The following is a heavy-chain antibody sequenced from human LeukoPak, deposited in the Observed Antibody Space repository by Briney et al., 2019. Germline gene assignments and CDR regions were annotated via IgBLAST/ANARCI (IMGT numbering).Heavy chain of an antibody. V-gene: IGHV3-23*01. Sequence: GGSLRLSCSASGFTFSSYAMSWVRPAPGKGLEWVSAISGSGGSTYYADSVKGRITISRDNSKNTLYLQMNSLRAEDTAVYYCAKPFTRDSVGYWGQGTLVTVSS. J-gene: IGHJ4*02. CDR3: AKPFTRDSVGY. CDR1: GFTFSSYA. CDR2: ISGSGGST. D-gene: IGHD2-21*01.